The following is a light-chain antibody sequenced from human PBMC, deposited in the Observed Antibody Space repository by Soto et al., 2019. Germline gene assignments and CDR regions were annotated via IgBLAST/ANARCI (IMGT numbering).Light chain of an antibody. CDR1: SRDGGSYNL. Sequence: QSALTQPASVSGSPGQSSTISCTGTSRDGGSYNLVSWYQQQPGKAPKLIISEVSKRPSGISDRFSGSKSGSTASLTISGLQAEDEADYYCCSYEGTSAHNVLREGTQRTVL. CDR3: CSYEGTSAHNV. J-gene: IGLJ7*01. CDR2: EVS. V-gene: IGLV2-23*02.